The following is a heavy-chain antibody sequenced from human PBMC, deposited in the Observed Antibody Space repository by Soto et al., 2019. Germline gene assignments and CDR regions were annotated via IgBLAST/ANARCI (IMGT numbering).Heavy chain of an antibody. CDR2: INHSGST. Sequence: SSETLSLTCAVYGGSFSGYYWSWIRQPPGKGLEWIGEINHSGSTNYNPSLKSRVTISVDTSKNQFSLKLSSVTAADTAVYHCARGRLMVYANYYYYYGMDVWGQGTTVTVSS. D-gene: IGHD2-8*01. V-gene: IGHV4-34*01. CDR3: ARGRLMVYANYYYYYGMDV. CDR1: GGSFSGYY. J-gene: IGHJ6*02.